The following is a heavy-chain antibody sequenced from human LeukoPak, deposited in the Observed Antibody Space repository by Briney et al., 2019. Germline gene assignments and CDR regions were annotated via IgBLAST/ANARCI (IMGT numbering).Heavy chain of an antibody. J-gene: IGHJ4*02. CDR1: GFTFSGFG. V-gene: IGHV3-30*02. CDR3: ARDLIAGTTY. D-gene: IGHD1/OR15-1a*01. Sequence: PGGSLRLSCAASGFTFSGFGMHWVRQAPGKGLEWVAFIQFDGSNKYYADSVKGRFTISRDNSKNTLCLQMNSLTTEDTAVYYCARDLIAGTTYWGQGTLVTVSS. CDR2: IQFDGSNK.